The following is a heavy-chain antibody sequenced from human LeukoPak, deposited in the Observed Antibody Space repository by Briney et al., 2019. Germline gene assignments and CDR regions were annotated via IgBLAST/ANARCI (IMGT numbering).Heavy chain of an antibody. D-gene: IGHD6-13*01. V-gene: IGHV4-39*02. CDR1: GDSISSSSYY. CDR3: ARDSSSWPVGLDY. J-gene: IGHJ4*02. CDR2: IYYSGST. Sequence: PSETLSLTCTVSGDSISSSSYYWGWIRQPPGKGLEWIGSIYYSGSTYYNPSLKSRVTISVDTSKNHFSLKLSSVTAADTALYYCARDSSSWPVGLDYWGQGTLVTVSS.